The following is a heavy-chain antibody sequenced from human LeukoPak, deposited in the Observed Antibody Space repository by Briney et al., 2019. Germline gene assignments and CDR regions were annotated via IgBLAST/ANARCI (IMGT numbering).Heavy chain of an antibody. D-gene: IGHD3-9*01. CDR3: AKAEGYDILTGLDY. V-gene: IGHV3-48*01. J-gene: IGHJ4*02. CDR1: GFTFSSYS. Sequence: GALRLSCAASGFTFSSYSMNWVRQAPGKGLEWVSYIFSSGTTIYYADSVKGRFTISRDNSKNTLYLQMNSLRTEDTAVYYCAKAEGYDILTGLDYWGQGTLVTVSS. CDR2: IFSSGTTI.